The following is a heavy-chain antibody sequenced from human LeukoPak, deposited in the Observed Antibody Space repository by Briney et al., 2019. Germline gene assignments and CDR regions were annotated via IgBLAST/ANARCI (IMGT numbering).Heavy chain of an antibody. D-gene: IGHD4-17*01. J-gene: IGHJ4*02. CDR1: GGTFSSYA. CDR3: ARARRYGDYSLTG. Sequence: SVKVSCKASGGTFSSYAISWVRQALGQGLEWMGGIIPIFGTANYAQKFQGRVTITTDESTSTAYMELSSLRSEDTAVYYCARARRYGDYSLTGWGQGTLVTVSS. CDR2: IIPIFGTA. V-gene: IGHV1-69*05.